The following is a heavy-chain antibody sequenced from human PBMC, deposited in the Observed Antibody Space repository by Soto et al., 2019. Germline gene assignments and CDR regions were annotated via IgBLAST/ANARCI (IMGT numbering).Heavy chain of an antibody. Sequence: PGGSLRLSCAASGFTVSSGYMAWVRQAPGKGLEWISVLFSGGSSYYADSVKGRFTISRDNSKNTLSLEMSSLRLEDTAVYFCARDTYSSGWYDVWGQGTLVTVSS. J-gene: IGHJ5*02. D-gene: IGHD6-19*01. V-gene: IGHV3-53*05. CDR2: LFSGGSS. CDR3: ARDTYSSGWYDV. CDR1: GFTVSSGY.